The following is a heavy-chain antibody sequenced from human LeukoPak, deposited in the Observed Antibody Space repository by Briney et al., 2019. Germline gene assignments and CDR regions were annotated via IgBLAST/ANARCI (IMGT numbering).Heavy chain of an antibody. CDR3: AKGGHVVVTVEYFQH. J-gene: IGHJ1*01. CDR2: ISGSGGST. D-gene: IGHD2-21*02. V-gene: IGHV3-23*01. Sequence: GGSLRLSCAASGFTFSSYAMSWVRQAPGKGLEWVSAISGSGGSTYYADSVKGRFTISRDNSKNTLYLQMNSLRAEDTAVYYCAKGGHVVVTVEYFQHWGQGTLVTVSS. CDR1: GFTFSSYA.